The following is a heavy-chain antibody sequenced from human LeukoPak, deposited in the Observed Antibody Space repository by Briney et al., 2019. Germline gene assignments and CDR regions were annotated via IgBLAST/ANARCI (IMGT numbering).Heavy chain of an antibody. CDR1: GGSFSGYY. D-gene: IGHD6-6*01. CDR3: AGGSRGARWFDP. J-gene: IGHJ5*02. CDR2: INHSGST. Sequence: SETLSLTCAVYGGSFSGYYWSWIRQPPGKGLEWIGEINHSGSTNYNPSLKSRVTISVDTSKNQFSLKLSSVTAADTAVYYCAGGSRGARWFDPWGQGTLVTVSS. V-gene: IGHV4-34*01.